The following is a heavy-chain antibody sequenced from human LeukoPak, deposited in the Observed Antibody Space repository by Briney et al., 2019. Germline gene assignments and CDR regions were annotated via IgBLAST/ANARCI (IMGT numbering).Heavy chain of an antibody. V-gene: IGHV1-69*13. CDR1: GGTFSSYA. CDR2: IIPIFGTA. D-gene: IGHD3-3*01. Sequence: GASVTASCKASGGTFSSYAISWVRQAPGQGLEWMGGIIPIFGTANYAQKFQGRVTITADESTSTAYMELSSLRSEDTAVYYCARGFLEWLSNRDYYYYGMDVWGQGTTVTVSS. J-gene: IGHJ6*02. CDR3: ARGFLEWLSNRDYYYYGMDV.